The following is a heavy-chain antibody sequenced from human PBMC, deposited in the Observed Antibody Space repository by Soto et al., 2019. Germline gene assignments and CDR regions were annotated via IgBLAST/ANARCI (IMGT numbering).Heavy chain of an antibody. J-gene: IGHJ6*02. CDR2: INPNSGGT. CDR3: ARDQSGSPSDYYYGMDV. Sequence: ASVKVSCKASGYTFTGYYMHWVRQAPGQGLEWMGWINPNSGGTNYAQKFQGWVTMTRDTSISTAYMELSRLRSDDTAVYYCARDQSGSPSDYYYGMDVWGQGTTVTVSS. CDR1: GYTFTGYY. D-gene: IGHD1-26*01. V-gene: IGHV1-2*04.